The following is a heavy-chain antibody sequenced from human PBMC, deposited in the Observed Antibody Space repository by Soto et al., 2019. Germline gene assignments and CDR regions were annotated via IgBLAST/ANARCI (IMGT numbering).Heavy chain of an antibody. J-gene: IGHJ6*02. V-gene: IGHV3-33*01. CDR3: ARGSEALDYYYGMDV. CDR2: IWYDGSNK. CDR1: GFTFSSYG. D-gene: IGHD6-19*01. Sequence: GGSLRLSCAASGFTFSSYGMHWVRQAPGKGPEWVAVIWYDGSNKYYADSVKGRFTISRDNSKNTLYLQMNSLRAEDTAVYYCARGSEALDYYYGMDVWGQGTTVTVSS.